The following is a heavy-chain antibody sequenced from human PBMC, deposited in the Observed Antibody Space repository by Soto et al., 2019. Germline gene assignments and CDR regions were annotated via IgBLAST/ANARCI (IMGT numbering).Heavy chain of an antibody. D-gene: IGHD3-22*01. CDR1: AGSISRGGYS. V-gene: IGHV4-30-2*01. J-gene: IGHJ4*02. CDR2: IYHSGST. CDR3: ASFYDSSGAFDY. Sequence: AQTLSVTCSVSAGSISRGGYSWIWIRQPPGKGLEWIGYIYHSGSTYYNPSLKSRVTISVDRSKNQCSLKLSSVTAADTAVYYCASFYDSSGAFDYWGQGTLVAVSS.